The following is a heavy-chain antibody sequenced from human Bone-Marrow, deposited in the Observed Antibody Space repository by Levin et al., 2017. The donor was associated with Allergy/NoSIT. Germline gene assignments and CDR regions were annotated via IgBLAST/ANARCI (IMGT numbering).Heavy chain of an antibody. CDR1: GGSISSGDYY. D-gene: IGHD3-3*01. V-gene: IGHV4-30-4*01. J-gene: IGHJ3*02. CDR2: IYYSGST. Sequence: SETLSLTCTVSGGSISSGDYYWSWIRQPPGKGLEWIGYIYYSGSTYYNPSLKSRVTISVDTSKNQFSLKLSSVTAADTAVYYCARGLVLRFLERSYDAFDIWGQGTMVTVSS. CDR3: ARGLVLRFLERSYDAFDI.